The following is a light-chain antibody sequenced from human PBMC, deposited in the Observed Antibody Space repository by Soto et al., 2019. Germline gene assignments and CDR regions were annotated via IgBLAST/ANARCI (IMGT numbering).Light chain of an antibody. J-gene: IGKJ1*01. CDR2: KAS. Sequence: IQMTQSPSTLSAPVGDRVTITCRASQSISSWLAWYQQTPGKAPKLLIYKASSLESGVPSRFSGSGSGTEFTLTISSLQPDDFATYYCQQYDVYSTFGQGTKVDI. CDR3: QQYDVYST. V-gene: IGKV1-5*03. CDR1: QSISSW.